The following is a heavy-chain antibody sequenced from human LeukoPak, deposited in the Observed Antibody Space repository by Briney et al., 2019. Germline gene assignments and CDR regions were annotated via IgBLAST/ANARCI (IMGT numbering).Heavy chain of an antibody. J-gene: IGHJ6*03. V-gene: IGHV3-48*03. Sequence: GGSLRLSCVASGFTFSEYELNWVRQLPGEGLEWISHISTGGGSIHYADSVEGRFTISRDNAKNSVYLQMDSLRAEDTAVYFCARDATTAVGVVYMDVWGRGTTVTISS. D-gene: IGHD6-13*01. CDR2: ISTGGGSI. CDR3: ARDATTAVGVVYMDV. CDR1: GFTFSEYE.